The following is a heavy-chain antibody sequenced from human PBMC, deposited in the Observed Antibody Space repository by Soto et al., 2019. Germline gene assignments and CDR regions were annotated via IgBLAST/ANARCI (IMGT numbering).Heavy chain of an antibody. D-gene: IGHD6-19*01. CDR2: ISGSGGST. CDR3: AKGKVYSSGWQPTFDY. CDR1: GFTFSSYA. Sequence: EVQLLESGGGLVQPGGSLRLSCAASGFTFSSYAMSWDRQAPGKGLEWVSAISGSGGSTYYADSVKGRFTISRDNSKNTLYLQMNSLRAEDTAVYYCAKGKVYSSGWQPTFDYWGQGTLVTVSS. V-gene: IGHV3-23*01. J-gene: IGHJ4*02.